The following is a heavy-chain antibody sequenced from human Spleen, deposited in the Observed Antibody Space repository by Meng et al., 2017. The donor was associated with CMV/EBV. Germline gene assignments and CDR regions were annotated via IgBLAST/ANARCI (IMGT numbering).Heavy chain of an antibody. J-gene: IGHJ4*02. Sequence: SVKVSCKASGGTFSSYAISWVRQAPGQGLEWMGGIIPIFGTANYAQKFQGRVTITTDESTSTAYMELSSLRSEDTAIYYCATIGPPGTADFWGQGTLVTVSS. CDR3: ATIGPPGTADF. CDR2: IIPIFGTA. D-gene: IGHD6-13*01. CDR1: GGTFSSYA. V-gene: IGHV1-69*05.